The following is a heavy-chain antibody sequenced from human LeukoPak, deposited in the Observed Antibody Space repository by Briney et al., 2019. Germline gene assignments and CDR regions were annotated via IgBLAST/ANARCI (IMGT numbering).Heavy chain of an antibody. CDR3: ARAKQQLVFVIDY. J-gene: IGHJ4*02. V-gene: IGHV3-7*01. CDR1: GFTFTTYA. CDR2: IKQDGSEK. D-gene: IGHD6-13*01. Sequence: GGSLRLSCSASGFTFTTYAMSWVRQAPGKGLEWVANIKQDGSEKYYVDSVKGRFTISRDNAKNSLYLQMNSLRAEDTAVYYCARAKQQLVFVIDYWGQGTLVTVSS.